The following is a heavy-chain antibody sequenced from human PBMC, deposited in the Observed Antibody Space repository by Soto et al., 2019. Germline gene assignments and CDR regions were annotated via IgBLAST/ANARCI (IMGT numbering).Heavy chain of an antibody. CDR2: ISSSSSYI. CDR1: GFTFSSYS. V-gene: IGHV3-21*01. Sequence: GGALRLSCAASGFTFSSYSMNWVRPAPGKGLEWVSSISSSSSYIYYADSVKGRFTISRDNAKNSLYLQMNSLRAEDTAVYYCARIPLYSSGWTTWGQGTLVTVS. J-gene: IGHJ5*02. D-gene: IGHD6-19*01. CDR3: ARIPLYSSGWTT.